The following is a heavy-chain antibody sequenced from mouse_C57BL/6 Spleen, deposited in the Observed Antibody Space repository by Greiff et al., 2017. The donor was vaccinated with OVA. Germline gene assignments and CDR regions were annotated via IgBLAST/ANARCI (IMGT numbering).Heavy chain of an antibody. CDR3: TGGLGYYAMDY. J-gene: IGHJ4*01. CDR1: GYTFTDYE. V-gene: IGHV1-15*01. CDR2: IDPETGGT. Sequence: VQLQQSGAELVRPGASVTLSCKASGYTFTDYEMHWVKQTPVHGLEWIGAIDPETGGTAYNQKFKGKAILTADKSSSTAYMELRSLTSEDSAVYYCTGGLGYYAMDYWGQGTSVT.